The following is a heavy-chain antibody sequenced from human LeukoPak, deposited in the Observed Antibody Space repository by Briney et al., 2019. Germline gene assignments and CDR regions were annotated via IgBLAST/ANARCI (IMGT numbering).Heavy chain of an antibody. CDR1: GFTFSSYG. V-gene: IGHV3-30*02. Sequence: PGGSLRLSCAASGFTFSSYGMHWVRQAPGKGLEWVAFIRYDGSNKYYADSVKGRFTISRDNSKNTLYLQMNSLRAEDTAVYYCAKVMAMVTTPFDYWGQGTLVTVSS. CDR2: IRYDGSNK. D-gene: IGHD4-17*01. J-gene: IGHJ4*02. CDR3: AKVMAMVTTPFDY.